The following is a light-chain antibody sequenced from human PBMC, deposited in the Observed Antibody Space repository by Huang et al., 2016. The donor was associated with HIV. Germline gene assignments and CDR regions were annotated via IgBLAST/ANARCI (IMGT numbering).Light chain of an antibody. Sequence: ETVLTQSPGTLSASLGGRVTLTCRASQNVHGNLAWYQQTPGQPPRLLMYGSSTRAAGVSGRFSASGSETHFTLTITSLQSEDFGIDYCQQYDSWPPRHTFGQGTRLE. J-gene: IGKJ2*01. CDR1: QNVHGN. CDR2: GSS. V-gene: IGKV3-15*01. CDR3: QQYDSWPPRHT.